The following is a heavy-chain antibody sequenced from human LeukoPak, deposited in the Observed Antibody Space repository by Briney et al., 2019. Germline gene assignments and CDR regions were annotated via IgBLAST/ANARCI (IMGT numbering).Heavy chain of an antibody. CDR2: IIPIFGTA. Sequence: EASVKVSCKASGGTFSSYAISWVRQAPGQGLEWMGGIIPIFGTANYAQKFQGRVTITADESTSTAYMELSSLRSEDTAVYYCAVYCSSTSCYLDYWGQGTLVTVSS. CDR1: GGTFSSYA. D-gene: IGHD2-2*01. CDR3: AVYCSSTSCYLDY. J-gene: IGHJ4*02. V-gene: IGHV1-69*13.